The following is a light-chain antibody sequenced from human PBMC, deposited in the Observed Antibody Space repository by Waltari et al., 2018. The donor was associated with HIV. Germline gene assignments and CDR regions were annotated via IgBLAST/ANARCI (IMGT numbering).Light chain of an antibody. CDR2: DAS. V-gene: IGKV1-33*01. J-gene: IGKJ2*01. CDR3: QQYDNLPRYT. Sequence: DIQMTQSPSSLSASVGDRVTITFQASQDISKYLNWYQQKQGKAPNLLLYDASNLETGVPSRFSGSGSGTDFTFTISSLQPEDIATYYCQQYDNLPRYTFGQGTKLEIK. CDR1: QDISKY.